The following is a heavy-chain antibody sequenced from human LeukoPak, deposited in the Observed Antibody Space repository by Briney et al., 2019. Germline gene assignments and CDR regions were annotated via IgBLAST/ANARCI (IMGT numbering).Heavy chain of an antibody. D-gene: IGHD2-21*01. Sequence: PEGSLRLSCAASGFTFSSYAMTWVRQAPGKGLEWVSAISGSGSSTYYADSLKGRFTISRDNSKNTLYLQMNSLRAEDTAVYYCAIRGIYYLDYWGQGTLVTVSS. J-gene: IGHJ4*02. CDR1: GFTFSSYA. V-gene: IGHV3-23*01. CDR2: ISGSGSST. CDR3: AIRGIYYLDY.